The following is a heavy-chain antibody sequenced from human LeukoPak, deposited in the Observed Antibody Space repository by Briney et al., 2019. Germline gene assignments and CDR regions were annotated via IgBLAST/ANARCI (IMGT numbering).Heavy chain of an antibody. D-gene: IGHD2-2*02. CDR2: ISYDGSNK. CDR3: AKDSGYCSSTSCYMNY. J-gene: IGHJ4*02. V-gene: IGHV3-30*18. Sequence: GGSLRLSCAASGFTFSSYGMHWVRQAPGKGPEWVAVISYDGSNKYYADSVKGRFTISRDNSKNTLYLQMNSLRAEDTAVYYCAKDSGYCSSTSCYMNYWGQGTLVTVSS. CDR1: GFTFSSYG.